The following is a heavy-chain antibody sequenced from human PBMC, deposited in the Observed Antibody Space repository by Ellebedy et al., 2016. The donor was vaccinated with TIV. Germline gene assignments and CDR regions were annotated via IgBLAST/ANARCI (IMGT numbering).Heavy chain of an antibody. Sequence: AASVKVSCKASGYTFTSNGISWVRQAPGRGLVWMGWISASNGKTDYAQKLQGRLTVTTDTSTSTAYVELRSLRSDDTAVYYCAREAYCGGDCYYFDYWGQGTLVTVSS. CDR2: ISASNGKT. CDR1: GYTFTSNG. D-gene: IGHD2-21*02. J-gene: IGHJ4*02. CDR3: AREAYCGGDCYYFDY. V-gene: IGHV1-18*04.